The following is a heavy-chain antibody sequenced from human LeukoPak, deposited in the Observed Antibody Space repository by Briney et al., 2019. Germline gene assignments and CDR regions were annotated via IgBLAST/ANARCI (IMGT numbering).Heavy chain of an antibody. Sequence: GGSLRLSCAAPGFTLSSYWMSWVRQAPGKGLEWVANIKRDGSEKHYVDSVKGRFSISRDNARNSLFLQMNSLRAEDTAVYYCANGLVVRGLISQFDYWGQGTLVTVSS. CDR1: GFTLSSYW. CDR2: IKRDGSEK. V-gene: IGHV3-7*05. CDR3: ANGLVVRGLISQFDY. J-gene: IGHJ4*02. D-gene: IGHD3-10*01.